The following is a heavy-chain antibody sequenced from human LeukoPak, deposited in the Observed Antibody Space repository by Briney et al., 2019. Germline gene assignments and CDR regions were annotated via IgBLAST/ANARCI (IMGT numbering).Heavy chain of an antibody. V-gene: IGHV4-59*01. D-gene: IGHD3-22*01. CDR1: GDSISSYY. CDR3: ARQSISGSSLSYFDY. J-gene: IGHJ4*02. CDR2: IYDSGST. Sequence: SETLSLTCTVSGDSISSYYWSWIRQPPGKGLEWIGNIYDSGSTNYNPSLKSRVTISVDTSKNQCSLKLSSVTAADTAVYYCARQSISGSSLSYFDYWGQGTLVNVSS.